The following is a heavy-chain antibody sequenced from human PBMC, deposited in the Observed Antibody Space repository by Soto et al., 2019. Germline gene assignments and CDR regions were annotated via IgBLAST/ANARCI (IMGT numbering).Heavy chain of an antibody. Sequence: SETLSLTCAVYGGSFSGYYWSWIRQPPGKGLEWIGELNDSGGTNYNASLRSRVTISGDSSKNQFSLKLSFVTAADTAVYYCSGARGEVQQWSQGLLVT. J-gene: IGHJ1*01. CDR3: SGARGEVQQ. CDR1: GGSFSGYY. D-gene: IGHD3-10*01. V-gene: IGHV4-34*01. CDR2: LNDSGGT.